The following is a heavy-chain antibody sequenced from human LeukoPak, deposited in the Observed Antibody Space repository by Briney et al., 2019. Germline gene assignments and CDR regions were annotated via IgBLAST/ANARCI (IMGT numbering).Heavy chain of an antibody. CDR2: ISYDGSNK. CDR3: ARDPKENSGSYLY. CDR1: GFTFSSYA. J-gene: IGHJ4*02. Sequence: GGSLRLSCAASGFTFSSYAMHWVRQAPGKGLEWVAVISYDGSNKYYADSVKGRFTISRDNSKNTLYLQMNSLRAEDTAVYYCARDPKENSGSYLYWGQGTLVTVSS. V-gene: IGHV3-30-3*01. D-gene: IGHD1-26*01.